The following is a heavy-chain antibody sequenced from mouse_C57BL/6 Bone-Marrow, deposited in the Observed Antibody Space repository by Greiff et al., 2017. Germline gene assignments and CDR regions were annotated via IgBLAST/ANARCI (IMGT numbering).Heavy chain of an antibody. J-gene: IGHJ1*03. V-gene: IGHV1-50*01. CDR3: ARFRTGTSWYFDV. D-gene: IGHD4-1*01. CDR2: IDPSDSYT. Sequence: VKLQQPGAELVKPGASVKLSCKASGYTFTSYWMQWVKQRPGQGLEWIGEIDPSDSYTNYNQKFKGKATLTVDTSSSTAYMQLSSLTSEDSAVYYCARFRTGTSWYFDVWGTGTTVTVSS. CDR1: GYTFTSYW.